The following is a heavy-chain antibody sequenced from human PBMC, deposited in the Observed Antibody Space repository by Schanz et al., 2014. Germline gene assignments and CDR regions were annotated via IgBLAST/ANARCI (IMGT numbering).Heavy chain of an antibody. Sequence: VQLVQSGGGLVKPGGSLTLSCAASRFTVTNAWMSWVRQAPGKGLEWISFINTGSNYINYADSVKGRFTISRDNTKNSLFLQMNSLRAEDTAVYYCARAGYDADNWFDPWGQGTLVTVSS. CDR3: ARAGYDADNWFDP. V-gene: IGHV3-11*06. D-gene: IGHD2-2*01. CDR2: INTGSNYI. J-gene: IGHJ5*02. CDR1: RFTVTNAW.